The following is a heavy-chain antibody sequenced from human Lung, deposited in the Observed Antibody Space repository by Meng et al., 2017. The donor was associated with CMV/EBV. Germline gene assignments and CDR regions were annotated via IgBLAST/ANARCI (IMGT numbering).Heavy chain of an antibody. Sequence: GESXKIXCTASGFTFSDYSMNWVRQAPGQGLEWVSSISSSDYIYYADSVRGRFTISRDNAKHSLYLQMNSLRAEDTAVYYCARGVGSYDFWSAYSYYYGLDFXGQGXTVTVSS. D-gene: IGHD3-3*01. CDR2: ISSSDYI. V-gene: IGHV3-21*01. CDR3: ARGVGSYDFWSAYSYYYGLDF. J-gene: IGHJ6*02. CDR1: GFTFSDYS.